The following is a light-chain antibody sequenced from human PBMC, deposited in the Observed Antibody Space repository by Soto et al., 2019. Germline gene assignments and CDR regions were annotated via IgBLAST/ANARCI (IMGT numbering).Light chain of an antibody. Sequence: QSVLTQPPSASEPPGQRVTISCAGSSSNIGSNIVNWYQQFPGTAPKLLIYSHNQRPSGVPDRFSGSKSGTSASLAISGLQSEDEADYFCAAWDDTLNEYVFGTGTKVTVL. CDR3: AAWDDTLNEYV. CDR2: SHN. CDR1: SSNIGSNI. J-gene: IGLJ1*01. V-gene: IGLV1-44*01.